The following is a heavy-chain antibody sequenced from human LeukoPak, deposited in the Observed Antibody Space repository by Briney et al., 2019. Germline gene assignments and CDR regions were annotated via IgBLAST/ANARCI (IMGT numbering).Heavy chain of an antibody. Sequence: GGSLRLSCAASGFTFSSNWMSWVRQAPGKGLEWVANIKQDGSDKYYVDSVKGRFTISRDNTKSSLYLQMNSLRDEDTAVYYCTREPLFIGNWGQGALVTVSS. CDR2: IKQDGSDK. J-gene: IGHJ4*02. V-gene: IGHV3-7*01. CDR1: GFTFSSNW. CDR3: TREPLFIGN. D-gene: IGHD2-15*01.